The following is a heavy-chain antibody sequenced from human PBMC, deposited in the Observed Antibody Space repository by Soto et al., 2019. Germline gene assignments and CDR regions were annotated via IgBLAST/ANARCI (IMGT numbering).Heavy chain of an antibody. CDR3: ARDPDIVVVPAAMRVYYYYMDV. D-gene: IGHD2-2*01. CDR1: GYTFTSYG. V-gene: IGHV1-18*01. CDR2: ISAYNGNT. J-gene: IGHJ6*03. Sequence: ASVKVSCKASGYTFTSYGISWVRQAPGQGLEWMGWISAYNGNTNYAQKLQGRVTMTTDTSTSTAYMELRSLRSDDTAVYYCARDPDIVVVPAAMRVYYYYMDVWGKGTTVTVSS.